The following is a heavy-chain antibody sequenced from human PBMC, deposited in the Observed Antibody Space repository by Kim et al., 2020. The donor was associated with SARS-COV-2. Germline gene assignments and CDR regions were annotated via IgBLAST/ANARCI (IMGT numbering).Heavy chain of an antibody. CDR1: GFPFSSYN. J-gene: IGHJ4*02. V-gene: IGHV3-30-3*01. D-gene: IGHD3-3*01. CDR2: ILYDGSNT. CDR3: ARDKTTAVLGDLDF. Sequence: GGSLRLSCVASGFPFSSYNMHWVRLAPGKGLEWVALILYDGSNTYYGDSVKGRFTLSRDNSKNTVYLQLNSLKPEDTAIYFCARDKTTAVLGDLDFWGQG.